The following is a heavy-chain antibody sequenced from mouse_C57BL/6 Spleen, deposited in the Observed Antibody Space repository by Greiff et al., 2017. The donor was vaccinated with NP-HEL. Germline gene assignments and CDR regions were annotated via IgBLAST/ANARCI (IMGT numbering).Heavy chain of an antibody. Sequence: EVQGVESGGDLVKPGGSLKLSCAASGFTFSSYGMSWVRQTPDKRLEWVATISSGGSYTYYPDSVKGRFTISRDNAKNTLYLQMSSLKSEDTAMYYCARHYSNYEGFAYWGQGTLVTVSA. J-gene: IGHJ3*01. CDR2: ISSGGSYT. CDR3: ARHYSNYEGFAY. D-gene: IGHD2-5*01. CDR1: GFTFSSYG. V-gene: IGHV5-6*01.